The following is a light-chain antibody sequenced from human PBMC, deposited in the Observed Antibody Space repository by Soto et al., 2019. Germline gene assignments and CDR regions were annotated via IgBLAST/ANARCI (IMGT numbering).Light chain of an antibody. V-gene: IGLV1-44*01. CDR3: AAWDDSLSGHVV. CDR1: SSNIGSNS. CDR2: TNN. Sequence: QSVLTQPPSASGTPGQRVTMSSSGSSSNIGSNSVSWYQQLPGAAPKLLIYTNNQRPSGVPDRFSGSKSGTSASLAITGLQSDDEADYYCAAWDDSLSGHVVFGGGTKVTVL. J-gene: IGLJ2*01.